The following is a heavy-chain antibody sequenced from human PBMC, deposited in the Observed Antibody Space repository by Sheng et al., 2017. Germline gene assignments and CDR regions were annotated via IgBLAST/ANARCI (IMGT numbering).Heavy chain of an antibody. Sequence: EVQLVESGGDLIQPGGSLRLSCAASGFTVSSNYMSWVRQAPGKGLEWVSIIYSDGGTYYADSVKGRFTISRDNSKNTLYLQMNSLRADDTAVYYCARNLGSGTNYLEYWGQGTLVTVSS. V-gene: IGHV3-53*01. CDR3: ARNLGSGTNYLEY. CDR2: IYSDGGT. CDR1: GFTVSSNY. J-gene: IGHJ4*02. D-gene: IGHD3-10*01.